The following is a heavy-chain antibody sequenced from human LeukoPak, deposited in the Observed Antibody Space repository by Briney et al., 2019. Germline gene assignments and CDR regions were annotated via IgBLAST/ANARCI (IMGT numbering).Heavy chain of an antibody. CDR2: IRYDGSNK. CDR1: GFTFSSYG. V-gene: IGHV3-33*01. Sequence: GRSLRLSCAASGFTFSSYGMHWVRQAPGKGLEWVAVIRYDGSNKYYADSVKGRFTISRDNSRNTLYLQMNSLRAEDTAVYYCARDSRWFGELLSVNWFDPWGQGTLVTVSS. D-gene: IGHD3-10*01. J-gene: IGHJ5*02. CDR3: ARDSRWFGELLSVNWFDP.